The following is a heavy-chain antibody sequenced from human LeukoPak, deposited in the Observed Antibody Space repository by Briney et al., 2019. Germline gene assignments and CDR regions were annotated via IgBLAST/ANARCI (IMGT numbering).Heavy chain of an antibody. D-gene: IGHD5-18*01. V-gene: IGHV1-3*01. CDR1: GYTFTSYA. CDR2: INAGNGNT. CDR3: ARAATLVDTAMVLY. Sequence: ASVKVSCKASGYTFTSYAMHWVRQAPGQRLEWMGWINAGNGNTKYPQKFQGRVTITRDTSASTAYMELSSLRSEDTAVYYCARAATLVDTAMVLYWGQGTLVTVSS. J-gene: IGHJ4*02.